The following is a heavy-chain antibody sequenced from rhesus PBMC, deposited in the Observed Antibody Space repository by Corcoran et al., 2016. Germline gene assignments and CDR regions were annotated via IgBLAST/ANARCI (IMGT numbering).Heavy chain of an antibody. CDR1: GFTFSSYG. CDR3: AKQRLALDY. V-gene: IGHV3S5*01. Sequence: EVQLVESGGGLVQPGGSLRLSCAASGFTFSSYGMSWVRQAPGKGLEWVSYISNGGGSTYYADSVKGRFTISRDNSKNTLSLQMNSLGAEDTAVYYCAKQRLALDYWGQGVLVTVPS. D-gene: IGHD6-31*01. J-gene: IGHJ4*01. CDR2: ISNGGGST.